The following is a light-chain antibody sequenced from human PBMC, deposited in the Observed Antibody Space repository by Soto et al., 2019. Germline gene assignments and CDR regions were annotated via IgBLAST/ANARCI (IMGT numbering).Light chain of an antibody. J-gene: IGKJ2*01. CDR3: HQTYNTLYT. Sequence: DIQMTQSPSTLSASVGDRLTITCRASQSISTWLAWYQQKPGKAPKLLIYDASSLESGVSSRFSGSGSGTEFTLTISSLQPEDYATYYCHQTYNTLYTFGQGTKVDIK. V-gene: IGKV1-5*01. CDR1: QSISTW. CDR2: DAS.